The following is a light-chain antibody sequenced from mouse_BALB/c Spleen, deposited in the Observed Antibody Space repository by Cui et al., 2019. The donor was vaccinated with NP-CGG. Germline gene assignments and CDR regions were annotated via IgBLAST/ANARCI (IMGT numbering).Light chain of an antibody. CDR1: TGAVTTSNY. CDR3: ALWYSNHWV. Sequence: QPFVTQDSAFTTSPGETVTLTCRSSTGAVTTSNYANWVQEKPDHLFTGLIGGTNNRAPGAPARFSGSLIGDKAALTITGAQTEDEAIYFCALWYSNHWVFGGGTKLTVL. V-gene: IGLV1*01. J-gene: IGLJ1*01. CDR2: GTN.